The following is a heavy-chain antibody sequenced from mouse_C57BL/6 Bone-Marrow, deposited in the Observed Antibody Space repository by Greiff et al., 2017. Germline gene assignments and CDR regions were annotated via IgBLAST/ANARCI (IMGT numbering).Heavy chain of an antibody. V-gene: IGHV1-26*01. CDR3: ARGDYGSSYDYFDY. CDR2: INPNNGGT. CDR1: GYTFTDSY. Sequence: VQLQQSGPELVKPGASVKISCKASGYTFTDSYMNWVKQSHGKSLEWIGDINPNNGGTSYNQKFKGKDTLTVDKSSSTAYMELRSLTSEDSAVYYCARGDYGSSYDYFDYWGQGTTLTVSS. D-gene: IGHD1-1*01. J-gene: IGHJ2*01.